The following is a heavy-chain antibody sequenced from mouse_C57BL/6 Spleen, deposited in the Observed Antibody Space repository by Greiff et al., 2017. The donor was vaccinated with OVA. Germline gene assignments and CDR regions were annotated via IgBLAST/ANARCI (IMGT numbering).Heavy chain of an antibody. J-gene: IGHJ1*03. CDR3: ARIGKGSYGNYWYFDV. CDR1: GFSLSTFGMG. Sequence: QVTLKESGPGILQPSQTLSLTCSFSGFSLSTFGMGVGWIRQPSGKGLEWLAHIWWDDDKYYNPALKSRLTISKDTSKNQVFLKIANVDTADTATYYCARIGKGSYGNYWYFDVWGTGTTVTVSS. CDR2: IWWDDDK. V-gene: IGHV8-8*01. D-gene: IGHD2-1*01.